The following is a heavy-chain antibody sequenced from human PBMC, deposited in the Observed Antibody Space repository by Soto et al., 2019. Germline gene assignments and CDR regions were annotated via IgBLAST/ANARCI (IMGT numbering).Heavy chain of an antibody. CDR1: GFTFSRYA. CDR3: ARSRSGAVADSLDF. J-gene: IGHJ4*02. Sequence: LRLSCAASGFTFSRYAIHWVRQAPGKGLEWVAVISRDGTNKYYVDSVKGRFTISRDNSRNTLYLQMNSLRHEDAAVYYCARSRSGAVADSLDFWGQGTLVTVSS. CDR2: ISRDGTNK. V-gene: IGHV3-30*04. D-gene: IGHD3-10*01.